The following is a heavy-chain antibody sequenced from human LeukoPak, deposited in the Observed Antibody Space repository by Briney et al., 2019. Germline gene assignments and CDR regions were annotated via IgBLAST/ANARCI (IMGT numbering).Heavy chain of an antibody. Sequence: GASVKVSCKASGGTFSSYAISWVRQAPGQGLEWMGVIIPIFGTANYAQKFQGRVTITADESTSTAYMELSSLRSEDTAVYYCARVVRGHNWFDPWGQGTLVTVSS. CDR2: IIPIFGTA. V-gene: IGHV1-69*13. CDR3: ARVVRGHNWFDP. J-gene: IGHJ5*02. CDR1: GGTFSSYA. D-gene: IGHD3-10*01.